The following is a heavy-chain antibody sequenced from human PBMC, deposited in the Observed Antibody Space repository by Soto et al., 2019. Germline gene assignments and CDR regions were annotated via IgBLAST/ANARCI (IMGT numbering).Heavy chain of an antibody. J-gene: IGHJ5*02. CDR2: VNPISGDT. Sequence: QIQLVQSGAEVKKPGASVKVSCRASGYTFTGYYLHWVRQAPGQGLEWMGWVNPISGDTNYAQKFQDGVIMTRDRSINTVHMELSRLRSDDTAVYYCAREEGFRITMDRGRWFDPWGQGTLVTVSS. D-gene: IGHD3-10*01. CDR3: AREEGFRITMDRGRWFDP. CDR1: GYTFTGYY. V-gene: IGHV1-2*02.